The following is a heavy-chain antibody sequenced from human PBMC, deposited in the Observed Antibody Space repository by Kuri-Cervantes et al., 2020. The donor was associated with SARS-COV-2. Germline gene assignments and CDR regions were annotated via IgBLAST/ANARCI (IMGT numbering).Heavy chain of an antibody. J-gene: IGHJ4*02. CDR2: ISSGSSYI. CDR1: GFTFSSYS. D-gene: IGHD5-24*01. Sequence: LSLTCAASGFTFSSYSMNWVRQAPGKGLEWVSSISSGSSYIYYADSVKGRFTISRDNAKNSLYLQMNSLRAEDTAVYYCARAGRWLQSTPFDYWGQGTLVTVSS. CDR3: ARAGRWLQSTPFDY. V-gene: IGHV3-21*01.